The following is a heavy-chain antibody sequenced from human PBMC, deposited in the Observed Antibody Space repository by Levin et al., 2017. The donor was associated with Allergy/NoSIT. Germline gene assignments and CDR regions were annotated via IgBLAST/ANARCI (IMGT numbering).Heavy chain of an antibody. J-gene: IGHJ4*02. CDR3: TRNPEQWLVLLEDY. D-gene: IGHD6-19*01. Sequence: GESLKISCTASGFTFGDYAMSWFRQAPGKGLEWVGFIRSKAYGGTTEYAASVKGRFTISRDDSKSIAYLQMNSLKTEDTAVYYCTRNPEQWLVLLEDYWGQGTLVTVSS. V-gene: IGHV3-49*03. CDR2: IRSKAYGGTT. CDR1: GFTFGDYA.